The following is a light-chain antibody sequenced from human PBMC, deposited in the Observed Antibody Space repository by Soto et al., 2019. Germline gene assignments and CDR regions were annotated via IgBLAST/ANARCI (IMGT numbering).Light chain of an antibody. CDR3: GTWDSSLSAGV. Sequence: QSVLTQPPSVSAAPGQKVTXXXXXXXXXIGNNYVSWYQQLPGTAPKLLIYDNNKRPSGIPDRFSGSKSGTSATLGITGLQTGDEADYYCGTWDSSLSAGVFGGGTQLTVL. CDR2: DNN. V-gene: IGLV1-51*01. CDR1: XXXIGNNY. J-gene: IGLJ2*01.